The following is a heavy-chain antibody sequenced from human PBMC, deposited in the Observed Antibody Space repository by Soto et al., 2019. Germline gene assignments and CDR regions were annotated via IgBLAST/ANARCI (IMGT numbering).Heavy chain of an antibody. Sequence: SVKVSCKASGGTFSSYAISWVRQAPGQGLEWMGGIIPIFGTANYAQKFQGRVTITADESTSTAYMELSSLRSEDTAVYYCARDQLSGYNYGPYYYGMDVWGQGTTVTVSS. D-gene: IGHD5-18*01. V-gene: IGHV1-69*13. CDR3: ARDQLSGYNYGPYYYGMDV. CDR1: GGTFSSYA. CDR2: IIPIFGTA. J-gene: IGHJ6*02.